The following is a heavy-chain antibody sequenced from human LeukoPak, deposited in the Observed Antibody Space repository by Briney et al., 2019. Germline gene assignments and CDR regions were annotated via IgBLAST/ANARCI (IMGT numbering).Heavy chain of an antibody. CDR1: GYTFTSYA. D-gene: IGHD7-27*01. J-gene: IGHJ4*02. V-gene: IGHV1-3*01. CDR3: ARELGTLYFDY. CDR2: INAGNGNT. Sequence: ASVKVSCKDSGYTFTSYAMHWVRQAPGQRLEWMGWINAGNGNTKYSQKFQGRVTITRDTSASTAYMELSSLRSEDTAVYYCARELGTLYFDYWGQGTLVTVSS.